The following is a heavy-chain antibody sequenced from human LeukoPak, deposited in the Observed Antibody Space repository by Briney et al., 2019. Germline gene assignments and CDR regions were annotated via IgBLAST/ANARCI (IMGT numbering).Heavy chain of an antibody. CDR2: IYPGDSDT. Sequence: GESLKISCKGSGYSFTSYWIGWVRQMPGKGLEWMGIIYPGDSDTRYSPSFQGQVTISADKSISTAYLQWSSLKASDTAMYYCARSGGSGSYCEYAPNYFDYWGQGTLVTVSS. D-gene: IGHD3-10*01. V-gene: IGHV5-51*01. J-gene: IGHJ4*02. CDR3: ARSGGSGSYCEYAPNYFDY. CDR1: GYSFTSYW.